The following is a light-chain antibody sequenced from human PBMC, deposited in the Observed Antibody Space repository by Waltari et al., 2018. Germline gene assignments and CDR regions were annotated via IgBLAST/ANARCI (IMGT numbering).Light chain of an antibody. CDR1: SSAVGAFDY. J-gene: IGLJ2*01. CDR3: GTWDSSLNDVV. V-gene: IGLV2-14*03. Sequence: QSALTQPASVSGSPGQSITIPCTGTSSAVGAFDYFPWYQQHPGKVPKLMIYDVTYRPSGISNRFSGSKSGITAFLTISGLQDEDEADYYCGTWDSSLNDVVFGGGTKVTVL. CDR2: DVT.